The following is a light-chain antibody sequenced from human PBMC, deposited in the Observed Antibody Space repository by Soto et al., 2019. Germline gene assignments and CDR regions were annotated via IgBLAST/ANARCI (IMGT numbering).Light chain of an antibody. CDR3: AAWDDSLDGVL. V-gene: IGLV1-44*01. J-gene: IGLJ2*01. CDR2: NDN. CDR1: SSNIGSNI. Sequence: QSVLTQPPSASWTPGQSVTISCSGSSSNIGSNIVNWYQHLPGAAPKLLIYNDNQQPSGVPDRFSGSKSGTSASLAIRGLQSEDEADYYCAAWDDSLDGVLFGGGTKLTVL.